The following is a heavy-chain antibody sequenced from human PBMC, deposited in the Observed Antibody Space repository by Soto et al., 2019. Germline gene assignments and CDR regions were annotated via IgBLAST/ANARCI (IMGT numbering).Heavy chain of an antibody. CDR2: INAGNGNT. J-gene: IGHJ4*02. Sequence: QVQLVQSGAEVKKPGASVKVSCKASGYTFTSYAIHWVRQAPGQRLEWMGWINAGNGNTKYSQKFQDRVTITRDTSASTADMELRSRRSEDAAVEYCARDLGGWPDYWGQGTLVTVSS. CDR3: ARDLGGWPDY. V-gene: IGHV1-3*01. D-gene: IGHD6-19*01. CDR1: GYTFTSYA.